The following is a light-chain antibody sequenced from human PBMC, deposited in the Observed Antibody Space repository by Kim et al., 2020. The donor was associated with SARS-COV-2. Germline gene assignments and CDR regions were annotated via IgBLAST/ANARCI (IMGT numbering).Light chain of an antibody. CDR3: QSADSSGTVV. CDR2: KDS. Sequence: SYELTQPPSVSVSPGQTARITCSGDALPKQYAYWYQQKPGQAPVLVINKDSERHSGIPERFSGSSSGTTVTLTISGVQAEDEADYYCQSADSSGTVVFGG. CDR1: ALPKQY. J-gene: IGLJ2*01. V-gene: IGLV3-25*03.